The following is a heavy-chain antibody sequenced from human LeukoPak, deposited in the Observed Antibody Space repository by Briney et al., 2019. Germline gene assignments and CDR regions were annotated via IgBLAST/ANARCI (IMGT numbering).Heavy chain of an antibody. J-gene: IGHJ4*02. D-gene: IGHD3-3*01. CDR1: GGSISSSSYY. CDR2: IYYNGST. Sequence: PSETLSLTCTVSGGSISSSSYYWGWIRQPPGKGLEWIGRIYYNGSTYYNPSLKSRVTISVDTSKNQFSLKLSSVTAADTAVYYCARAPGKRITIFGVVIPNFYYFDYWGQGTLVTVSS. CDR3: ARAPGKRITIFGVVIPNFYYFDY. V-gene: IGHV4-39*07.